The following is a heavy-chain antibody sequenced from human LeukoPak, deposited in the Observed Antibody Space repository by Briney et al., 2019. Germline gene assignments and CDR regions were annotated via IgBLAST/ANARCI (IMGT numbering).Heavy chain of an antibody. CDR2: LSFIDDST. Sequence: TGGSLRLSCTASGSTLRNNIMTWVRQAPGKGLEWVSSLSFIDDSTYYANSVKGRFTISRDTYKNTLFLQMDSLRAEDTGVYYCGREGYTSGYAGAFDTWGQGTMVTVSS. CDR3: GREGYTSGYAGAFDT. V-gene: IGHV3-23*01. D-gene: IGHD2-2*01. CDR1: GSTLRNNI. J-gene: IGHJ3*02.